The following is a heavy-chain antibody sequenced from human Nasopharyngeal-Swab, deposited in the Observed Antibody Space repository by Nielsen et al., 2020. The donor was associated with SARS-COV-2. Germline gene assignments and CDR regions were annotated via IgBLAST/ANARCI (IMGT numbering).Heavy chain of an antibody. V-gene: IGHV3-7*01. J-gene: IGHJ4*02. Sequence: GESLKISCAASGFTFSSYWMSWVRQAPGKGLEWVANIKQDGSEKYYVDSVKGRFTISRDNAKNSLYLQMNSLRAEDTAVYYCAREMGGSYSLPEESFDYWGQGTLVTVSS. CDR2: IKQDGSEK. D-gene: IGHD1-26*01. CDR3: AREMGGSYSLPEESFDY. CDR1: GFTFSSYW.